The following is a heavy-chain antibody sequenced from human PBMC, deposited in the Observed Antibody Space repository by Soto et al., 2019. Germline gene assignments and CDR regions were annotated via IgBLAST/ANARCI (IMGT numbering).Heavy chain of an antibody. CDR2: ISGSGGST. CDR3: AKGYYYDSSGYYYGY. D-gene: IGHD3-22*01. J-gene: IGHJ4*02. Sequence: GGSLRLSCAASGFTFSSYAMSWVRQAPGKGLEWVSAISGSGGSTYYADSVKGRFTIYRDNSKNTLYLQMNSLRDEDTAVYYCAKGYYYDSSGYYYGYWGQGTLVTVSS. CDR1: GFTFSSYA. V-gene: IGHV3-23*01.